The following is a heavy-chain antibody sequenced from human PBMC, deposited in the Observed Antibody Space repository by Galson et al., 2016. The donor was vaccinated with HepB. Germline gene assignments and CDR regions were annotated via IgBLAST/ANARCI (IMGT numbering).Heavy chain of an antibody. D-gene: IGHD6-25*01. J-gene: IGHJ6*02. Sequence: TLSLTCTVSGDSMTSGNYYWSWIRQPAGKGLEWIGRIYNSGSTNYNPSLESRVTISIDTSKNQFSLKLSSVTAADTAVYYCARCGSGSYYYYYGMDVWGQGTTVTVSS. CDR1: GDSMTSGNYY. V-gene: IGHV4-61*02. CDR2: IYNSGST. CDR3: ARCGSGSYYYYYGMDV.